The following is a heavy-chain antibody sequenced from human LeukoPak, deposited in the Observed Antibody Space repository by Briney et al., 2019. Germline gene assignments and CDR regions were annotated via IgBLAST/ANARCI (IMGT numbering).Heavy chain of an antibody. CDR2: IYTSGST. Sequence: SETLSLTCTVSGYSISSFYWSWIRQPAGKGLEWIGRIYTSGSTKYNPSLKSRVTMSVDTSKNQFSLKLTSVTAADTAVYYCAREAEKFVGYASSGYYPRNYWYFDLWGRGTLVIVSS. D-gene: IGHD3-22*01. CDR3: AREAEKFVGYASSGYYPRNYWYFDL. CDR1: GYSISSFY. V-gene: IGHV4-4*07. J-gene: IGHJ2*01.